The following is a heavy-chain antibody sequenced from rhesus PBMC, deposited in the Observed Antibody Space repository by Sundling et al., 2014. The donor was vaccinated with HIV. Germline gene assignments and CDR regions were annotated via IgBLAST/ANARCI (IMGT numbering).Heavy chain of an antibody. D-gene: IGHD5-12*01. CDR3: AKVPVDLGFGYLDY. CDR1: GFTFNNYG. Sequence: EVQLVETGGGLVQPGGSLKLSCAASGFTFNNYGMSWVRQAPGKGLEWLSLINSGGDTTYYADSVKGRFTISRDNSKNTLSLQMNSLRAEDTAVYYCAKVPVDLGFGYLDYWGQGVLVTVSS. J-gene: IGHJ4*01. V-gene: IGHV3S42*01. CDR2: INSGGDTT.